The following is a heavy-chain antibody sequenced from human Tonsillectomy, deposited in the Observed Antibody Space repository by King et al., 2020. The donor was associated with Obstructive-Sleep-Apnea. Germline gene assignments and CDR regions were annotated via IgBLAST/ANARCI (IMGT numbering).Heavy chain of an antibody. J-gene: IGHJ4*02. D-gene: IGHD3-22*01. CDR2: IYHSGST. CDR3: ARDPDSGYSPGFDY. Sequence: VQLQESGPGLVKPSGTLSLTCAVSGGSISSSNWWSWVRQPPGKGLEGIGEIYHSGSTNYNPSFKSRVTMSVDKSKNQFSLKLSSVTAVDTAVYYCARDPDSGYSPGFDYWGQGNLVTVSS. CDR1: GGSISSSNW. V-gene: IGHV4-4*02.